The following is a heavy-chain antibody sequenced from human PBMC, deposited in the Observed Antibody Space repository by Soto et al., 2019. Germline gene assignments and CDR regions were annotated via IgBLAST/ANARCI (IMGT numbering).Heavy chain of an antibody. CDR2: IVPVDPET. Sequence: GESLKISCKGSGYTFTRKGVGGVRERPGKAWGGWLCIVPVDPETRYSPAPKGQVTSSAENSISPAYRQWSSLKASDTAIYYCATPGGRDFNAFDVWGQGTMVTVSS. V-gene: IGHV5-51*01. J-gene: IGHJ3*01. D-gene: IGHD2-21*02. CDR3: ATPGGRDFNAFDV. CDR1: GYTFTRKG.